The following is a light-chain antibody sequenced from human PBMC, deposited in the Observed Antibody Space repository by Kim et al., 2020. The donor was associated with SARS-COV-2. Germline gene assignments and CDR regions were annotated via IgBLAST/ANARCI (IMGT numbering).Light chain of an antibody. J-gene: IGKJ1*01. CDR3: QQTYTTPRA. CDR1: QSISTF. Sequence: DIQMTQSPSSLSESVGDRVTITCRPSQSISTFLNWYQQKPGKAPKLLIYAASSLQSGVPSRFSGSGSGTDFTLTISSLQPEDFATYYCQQTYTTPRAFGQGTKVDIK. V-gene: IGKV1-39*01. CDR2: AAS.